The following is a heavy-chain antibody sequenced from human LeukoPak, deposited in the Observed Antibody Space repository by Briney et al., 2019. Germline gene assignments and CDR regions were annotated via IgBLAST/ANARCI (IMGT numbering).Heavy chain of an antibody. D-gene: IGHD3-22*01. CDR2: IKQDGSEK. Sequence: GGSLRLSCAASGFTFSSYWMSWVRQAPGKGLEWVANIKQDGSEKYYVDSVKGRFTISRDNAKNSLYLQMNSLRAEDTAVYYCARDPPYYYDSSGYYGYWGQGTLVTVSS. CDR3: ARDPPYYYDSSGYYGY. V-gene: IGHV3-7*01. CDR1: GFTFSSYW. J-gene: IGHJ4*02.